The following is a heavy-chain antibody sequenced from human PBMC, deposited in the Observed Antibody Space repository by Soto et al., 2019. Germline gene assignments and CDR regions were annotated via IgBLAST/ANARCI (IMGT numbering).Heavy chain of an antibody. Sequence: QVQLQQSGPRLVKPSETLSLTCTVSSGPDRSHNWGWIRQPPGRGLEWIGYVYYTGATAYNPSLRGRATISADTSTNDISLTLNSVTAADTAVYYCVRQGIDYLHGLVDVWGQGTTVSVSS. CDR2: VYYTGAT. CDR3: VRQGIDYLHGLVDV. J-gene: IGHJ6*02. D-gene: IGHD4-17*01. CDR1: SGPDRSHN. V-gene: IGHV4-59*08.